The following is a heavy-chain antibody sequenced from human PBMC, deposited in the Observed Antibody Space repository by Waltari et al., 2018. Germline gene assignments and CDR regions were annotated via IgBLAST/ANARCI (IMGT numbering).Heavy chain of an antibody. CDR1: GGSISSGSYC. Sequence: QVQLQESGQGLVKPSENLSITCSVPGGSISSGSYCWPLSRQPAGKGLDWIGRIYTSGSTNDNPSLSSRLTISVDTSNNQFSLKLSSVTAADTAVYYCARDPPQLADAFDIWGQGTMVTVSS. D-gene: IGHD3-10*01. J-gene: IGHJ3*02. V-gene: IGHV4-61*02. CDR2: IYTSGST. CDR3: ARDPPQLADAFDI.